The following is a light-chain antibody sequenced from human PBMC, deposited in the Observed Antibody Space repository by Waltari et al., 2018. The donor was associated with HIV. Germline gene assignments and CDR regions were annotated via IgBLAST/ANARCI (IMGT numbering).Light chain of an antibody. CDR2: CAS. Sequence: DIVMTQSPDSLTVSLGERATINCKSSHSLLYASNNKNFLAWYQQKPGQPPKLLINCASTRASGVPDRFSGCAYETGFTLTISSLQAEDLAMYYCQQYYRIPRPCGQGTKLEI. J-gene: IGKJ1*01. CDR1: HSLLYASNNKNF. V-gene: IGKV4-1*01. CDR3: QQYYRIPRP.